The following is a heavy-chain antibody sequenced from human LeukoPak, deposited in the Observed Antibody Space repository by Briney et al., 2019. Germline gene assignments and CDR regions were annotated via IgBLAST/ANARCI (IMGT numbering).Heavy chain of an antibody. D-gene: IGHD3-9*01. J-gene: IGHJ4*02. Sequence: GGSLRLSCAASGFTFTRYAMTWVRQAPGKGLEGVSSISGSGDNSYYADSVKGRFTISRDNSRNTLYLQMNSLRAEDTAVYYCSKGGLRYFDWLLDYWGQGTLVTVSS. V-gene: IGHV3-23*01. CDR3: SKGGLRYFDWLLDY. CDR1: GFTFTRYA. CDR2: ISGSGDNS.